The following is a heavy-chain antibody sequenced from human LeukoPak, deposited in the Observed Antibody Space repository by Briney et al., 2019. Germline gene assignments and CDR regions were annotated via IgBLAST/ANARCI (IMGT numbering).Heavy chain of an antibody. CDR1: GFTFTTYS. CDR2: ISSSSSPI. V-gene: IGHV3-48*01. J-gene: IGHJ4*02. Sequence: GGSLRLSCAASGFTFTTYSMNWVRQAPGKGLEWVSFISSSSSPIFYADSVKGRFTISRDNSKNTLYLQMNSLRAEDTAVYYCARWGSMVRGVIITGYFDYWGQGTLVTVSS. D-gene: IGHD3-10*01. CDR3: ARWGSMVRGVIITGYFDY.